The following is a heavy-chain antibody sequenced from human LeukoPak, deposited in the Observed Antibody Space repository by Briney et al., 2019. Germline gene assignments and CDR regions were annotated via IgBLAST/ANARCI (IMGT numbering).Heavy chain of an antibody. Sequence: GGSLRLSCAASGFTFSNYGMHWVRQAPGKGLEWVAVISYDGSNKYYGDSVKGRFTISRDNSKNTLYLQMNSLRAEDTAVYYCAKGGEVSSWYKRLKLYFDSWSRGTLVTVSS. CDR1: GFTFSNYG. CDR2: ISYDGSNK. D-gene: IGHD6-13*01. V-gene: IGHV3-30*18. J-gene: IGHJ4*02. CDR3: AKGGEVSSWYKRLKLYFDS.